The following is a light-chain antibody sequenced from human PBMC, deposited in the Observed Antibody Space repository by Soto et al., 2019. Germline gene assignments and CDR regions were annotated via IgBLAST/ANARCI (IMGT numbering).Light chain of an antibody. CDR1: NSDVGHYNY. CDR2: EVS. Sequence: QSALTQPDSGSGSPGQSITIYCTGTNSDVGHYNYVSWYQQHPGKAPKLMIFEVSNRPSGISNRFSGSKSSNTASLTISGLQAEDEADYYCSSYTSSSTYVFGTGTKVTVL. V-gene: IGLV2-14*01. J-gene: IGLJ1*01. CDR3: SSYTSSSTYV.